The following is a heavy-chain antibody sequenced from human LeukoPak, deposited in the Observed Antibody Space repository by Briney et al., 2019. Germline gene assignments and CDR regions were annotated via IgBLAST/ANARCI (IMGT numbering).Heavy chain of an antibody. V-gene: IGHV3-30-3*01. J-gene: IGHJ3*02. D-gene: IGHD6-19*01. Sequence: GGSLRLSCAASRFTFSNYAMTWVRQAPGKGLEWVAVVSYDGSAKLYADSVKGRFTISRDNSRNTLSLQMSSLRDEDTAIYYCAKISAVAASPGAFDIWGQGTMVTVS. CDR2: VSYDGSAK. CDR1: RFTFSNYA. CDR3: AKISAVAASPGAFDI.